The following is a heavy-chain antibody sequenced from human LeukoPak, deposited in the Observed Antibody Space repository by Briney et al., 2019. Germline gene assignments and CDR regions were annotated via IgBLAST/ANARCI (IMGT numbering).Heavy chain of an antibody. CDR2: ISYDGSNK. CDR1: GFTFSSYG. CDR3: AKDRISEETYNWFDP. V-gene: IGHV3-30*18. D-gene: IGHD2-15*01. Sequence: GGSLRLSCAASGFTFSSYGMHWVRQAPSKGLEWVAVISYDGSNKYYADSVKGRFTISRDNSKNTLYLQMNSLRAEDTAVYYCAKDRISEETYNWFDPWGQGTLVTVSS. J-gene: IGHJ5*02.